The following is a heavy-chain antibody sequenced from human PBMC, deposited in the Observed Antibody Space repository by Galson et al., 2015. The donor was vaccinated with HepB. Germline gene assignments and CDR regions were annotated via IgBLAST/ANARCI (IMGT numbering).Heavy chain of an antibody. CDR1: GYTFTSYA. J-gene: IGHJ5*02. D-gene: IGHD2-2*02. CDR3: ARVGGYCSSTSCYRGIAARPGWFDP. CDR2: INAGNGNT. V-gene: IGHV1-3*01. Sequence: SVKVSCKASGYTFTSYAMHWVRQAPGQRLEWMGWINAGNGNTKYSQKFQGRVTITRDTSASTAYMELSSLRSEDTAVYYCARVGGYCSSTSCYRGIAARPGWFDPWGQGTLVTVSS.